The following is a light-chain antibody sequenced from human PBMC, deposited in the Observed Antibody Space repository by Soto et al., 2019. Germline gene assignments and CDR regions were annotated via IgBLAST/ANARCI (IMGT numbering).Light chain of an antibody. J-gene: IGKJ2*01. CDR2: GAS. V-gene: IGKV3-20*01. CDR3: QHYGTSSST. CDR1: QSVASSY. Sequence: EIVLTQSPGTLSLSPGERATLSCRASQSVASSYLAWYQQKPGQAPRLVIHGASSRATGIPDRFSGSGSGTDFIPTISRLEPEDFAVYYCQHYGTSSSTFGQGTKVDIK.